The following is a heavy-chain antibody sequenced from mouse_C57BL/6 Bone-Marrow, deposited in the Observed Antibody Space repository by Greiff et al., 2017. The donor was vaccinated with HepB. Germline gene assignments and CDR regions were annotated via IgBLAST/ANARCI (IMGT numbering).Heavy chain of an antibody. V-gene: IGHV5-15*01. CDR3: ARLGGYYGGAMDD. D-gene: IGHD2-3*01. CDR2: ISNLAYSI. CDR1: GFTFSDYG. Sequence: EVQLVESGGGLVQPGGSLKLSCAASGFTFSDYGMAWVRQAPRKGPEWVAFISNLAYSIYYADTVTGRFTITRENAKNTLYLEMSSLRSEDTAMYYCARLGGYYGGAMDDWGQGTSVTVSS. J-gene: IGHJ4*01.